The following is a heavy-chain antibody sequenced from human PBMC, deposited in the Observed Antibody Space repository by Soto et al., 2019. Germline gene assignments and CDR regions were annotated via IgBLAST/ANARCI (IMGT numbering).Heavy chain of an antibody. V-gene: IGHV3-23*01. J-gene: IGHJ4*02. Sequence: GGSLRLSCAASGFTFDTYAMSWVRQAPGKGLEWVSSISGSGGNTYFADSVMGRFTISRDNSKNTLFLQMNSLRAEDTAVYYCAKGVIGTTGLDYWGQGTLVTVSS. CDR1: GFTFDTYA. D-gene: IGHD1-1*01. CDR3: AKGVIGTTGLDY. CDR2: ISGSGGNT.